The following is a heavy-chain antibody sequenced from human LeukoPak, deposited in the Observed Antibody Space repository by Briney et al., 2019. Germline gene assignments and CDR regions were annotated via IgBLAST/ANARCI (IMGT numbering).Heavy chain of an antibody. J-gene: IGHJ4*02. Sequence: GGSLRLSCAVSGFTFSSYAMSWVRQAPGKGLEWVSAISGSGGSTYYADSVKGRFTISRDNSKNTLYLQMNSLRAEDTAVYYCATDYDSSGYYYPAFDYWGQGTLVTVSS. D-gene: IGHD3-22*01. CDR1: GFTFSSYA. V-gene: IGHV3-23*01. CDR3: ATDYDSSGYYYPAFDY. CDR2: ISGSGGST.